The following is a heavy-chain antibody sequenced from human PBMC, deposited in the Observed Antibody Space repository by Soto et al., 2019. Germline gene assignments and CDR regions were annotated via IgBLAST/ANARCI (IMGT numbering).Heavy chain of an antibody. Sequence: QVQLVQSGAEVKKPGSSVKVSCKASGGIFSSYAISWLRQAPGQGLEWMGAVIPILGQAYYANDLQDRVSITANESPRTNSMELSSLRSEDTAVYFCAKVGGIGAPPGTDYWGQGPLVTVSS. CDR2: VIPILGQA. V-gene: IGHV1-69*01. CDR3: AKVGGIGAPPGTDY. D-gene: IGHD6-6*01. J-gene: IGHJ4*02. CDR1: GGIFSSYA.